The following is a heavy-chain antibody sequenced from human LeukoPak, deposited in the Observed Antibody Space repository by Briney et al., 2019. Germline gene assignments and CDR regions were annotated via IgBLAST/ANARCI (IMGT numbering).Heavy chain of an antibody. CDR3: ARCSTGGYDYAPGHQPYYYYGMDV. D-gene: IGHD5-12*01. CDR2: IIPILGIA. Sequence: SVKVSCKASGGTFSSYAISWVRQAPGQGLEWMGSIIPILGIANYAQKFQGRVTITADKSTSTAYMELSSLRSEDTAVYYCARCSTGGYDYAPGHQPYYYYGMDVWGQGTTVTVSS. CDR1: GGTFSSYA. J-gene: IGHJ6*02. V-gene: IGHV1-69*04.